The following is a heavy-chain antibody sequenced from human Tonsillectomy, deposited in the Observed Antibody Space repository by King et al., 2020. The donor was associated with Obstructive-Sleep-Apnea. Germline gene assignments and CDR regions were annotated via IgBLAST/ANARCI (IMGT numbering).Heavy chain of an antibody. CDR1: GFTFSRYC. D-gene: IGHD3-22*01. J-gene: IGHJ4*02. Sequence: VQLVESGGGLVQPGGSLRLSCAASGFTFSRYCMSWVRQAPGKGLEWVANIKQDGSEKYYVDSVKGRFTISRDNAKNSLYLQMNSLRAEDTAVYYCARDMVPSYYYDISGYFDYWGQGTLVSVSS. V-gene: IGHV3-7*01. CDR3: ARDMVPSYYYDISGYFDY. CDR2: IKQDGSEK.